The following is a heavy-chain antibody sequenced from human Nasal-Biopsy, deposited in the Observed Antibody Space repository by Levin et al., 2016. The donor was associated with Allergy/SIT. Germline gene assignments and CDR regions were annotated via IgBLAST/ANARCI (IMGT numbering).Heavy chain of an antibody. J-gene: IGHJ6*02. CDR1: GYTFTRYY. V-gene: IGHV1-46*01. CDR2: ISPRDGGT. Sequence: ASVKVSCKVSGYTFTRYYIHWVRQAPGQGLEWMGMISPRDGGTYYAQKFQGRVTVTTDTSTSTVYMDLSSLRSEDTAVYYCARGLTDGFYYSGMDVWGQGTTGHRLL. D-gene: IGHD5-24*01. CDR3: ARGLTDGFYYSGMDV.